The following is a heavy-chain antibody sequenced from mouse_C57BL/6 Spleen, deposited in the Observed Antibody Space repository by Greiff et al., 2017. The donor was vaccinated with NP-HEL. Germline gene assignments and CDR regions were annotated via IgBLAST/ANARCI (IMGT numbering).Heavy chain of an antibody. CDR3: ASGTAQATCY. D-gene: IGHD3-2*02. CDR2: IDPEDGET. J-gene: IGHJ2*01. Sequence: EVQLQQSGAELVKPGASVKLSCTASGFNIKDYYMHWVKQRTEQGLEWIGRIDPEDGETKSAPKFQGKATITADTSSNTAYRQLSSRTPEDTAVYYCASGTAQATCYWGQGTTLTVAS. V-gene: IGHV14-2*01. CDR1: GFNIKDYY.